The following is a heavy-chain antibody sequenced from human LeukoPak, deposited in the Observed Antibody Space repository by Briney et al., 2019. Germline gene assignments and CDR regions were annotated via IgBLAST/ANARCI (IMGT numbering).Heavy chain of an antibody. CDR3: ARVEYSSGFYYYYGMDV. D-gene: IGHD6-19*01. CDR1: GGSISSYY. V-gene: IGHV4-59*01. J-gene: IGHJ6*02. CDR2: IYYSGST. Sequence: SETLSLTCTVSGGSISSYYWSWIRQPPGKGLEWIGYIYYSGSTNYNPSLKSRVTISVDTSKNQFSLKLSSVTAADTAVYYCARVEYSSGFYYYYGMDVWGQGTTVTVSS.